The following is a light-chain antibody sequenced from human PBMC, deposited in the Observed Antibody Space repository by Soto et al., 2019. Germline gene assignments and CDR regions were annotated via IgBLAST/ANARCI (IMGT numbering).Light chain of an antibody. CDR3: QKSYTTPRIT. V-gene: IGKV1-39*01. J-gene: IGKJ5*01. CDR1: QDIGTY. CDR2: AAS. Sequence: DIQMTQSPSSLSASIGDSVIITCRASQDIGTYLNWYQHKPGKAPKHLIYAASSLQTGVPSRFTGSGSGTEFTLTIDSLQPEDFATYYCQKSYTTPRITFGQGTRLEI.